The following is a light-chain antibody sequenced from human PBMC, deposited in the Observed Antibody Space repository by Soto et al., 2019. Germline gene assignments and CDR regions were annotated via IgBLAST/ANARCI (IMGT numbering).Light chain of an antibody. J-gene: IGKJ4*01. CDR2: DAS. V-gene: IGKV3-11*01. CDR1: QSVSSY. Sequence: EIVFTQSPSTLSLSPGEGSTLSCRASQSVSSYLAWYQQKPGQAPRLLIYDASNRATGIPARFSGSGSGTDFTLTISSLEPEDFAVYYCQQRSNWPLTFGGGTKVDIK. CDR3: QQRSNWPLT.